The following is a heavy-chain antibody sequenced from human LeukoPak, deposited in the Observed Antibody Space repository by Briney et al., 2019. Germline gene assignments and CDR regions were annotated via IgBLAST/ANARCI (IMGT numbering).Heavy chain of an antibody. CDR2: ISSSSSYI. Sequence: KSGGSLRLSCSASGFTFSSYSMNWVHQAPGKGLEWVSSISSSSSYIYYADSVKGRFTISRDNAKNSLYLQMNSLRAEDTAVYYCARDMITFGGELDYWGQGTLVTVSS. J-gene: IGHJ4*02. D-gene: IGHD3-16*01. CDR1: GFTFSSYS. CDR3: ARDMITFGGELDY. V-gene: IGHV3-21*01.